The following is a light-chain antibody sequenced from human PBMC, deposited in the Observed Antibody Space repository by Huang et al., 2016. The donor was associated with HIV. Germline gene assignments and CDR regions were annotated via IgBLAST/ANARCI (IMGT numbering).Light chain of an antibody. CDR2: GSS. Sequence: IVMTQSPATLSVSPGERVTVSCRANRSVSSNLAGYQQRPGQAPRLLIYGSSTRAPGIPARFIGSGSGTDFSLTISSLQSEDFALYYCQQYNNWLLSFGGGTRVDI. J-gene: IGKJ4*01. CDR3: QQYNNWLLS. V-gene: IGKV3-15*01. CDR1: RSVSSN.